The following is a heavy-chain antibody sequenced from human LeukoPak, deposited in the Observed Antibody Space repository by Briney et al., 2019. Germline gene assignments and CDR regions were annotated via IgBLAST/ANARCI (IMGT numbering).Heavy chain of an antibody. CDR3: ARQATTVTTPDYFDY. CDR1: GFTFSDYY. Sequence: GGSLRLSCAASGFTFSDYYMSWIRQAPGKRLEWVSYISSSSSTIYYADSVKGRFTISRDNAKNSLYLQMNSLRAEDTAVYYCARQATTVTTPDYFDYWGQGTLVTVSS. D-gene: IGHD4-17*01. V-gene: IGHV3-11*04. CDR2: ISSSSSTI. J-gene: IGHJ4*02.